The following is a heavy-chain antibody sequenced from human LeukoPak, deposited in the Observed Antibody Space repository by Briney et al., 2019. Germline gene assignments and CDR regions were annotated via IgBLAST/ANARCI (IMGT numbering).Heavy chain of an antibody. CDR1: GFTFSSYT. J-gene: IGHJ4*02. CDR2: ISTTSTTI. D-gene: IGHD1-14*01. V-gene: IGHV3-48*02. Sequence: GGSLRLSCAASGFTFSSYTMNWVRQAPGKGLEWVSYISTTSTTIYYADSVKDRFTISRDNAKNSLYLQMNSLRDEDTAVYYCARDLTLSYWGQGTLVTVSS. CDR3: ARDLTLSY.